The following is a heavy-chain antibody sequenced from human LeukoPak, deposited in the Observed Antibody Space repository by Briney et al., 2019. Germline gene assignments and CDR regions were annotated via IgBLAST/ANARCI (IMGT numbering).Heavy chain of an antibody. CDR3: AREGSSSWFDY. J-gene: IGHJ4*02. CDR1: GGSISSYY. CDR2: IYYSGST. D-gene: IGHD6-13*01. V-gene: IGHV4-59*01. Sequence: SETLSLTCTVSGGSISSYYWSWIRQPPGKGLEWIGYIYYSGSTNYNPSLKSRVTISVDTSKNQLSLKLSSVTAADTAVYYCAREGSSSWFDYWGQGTLVTVSS.